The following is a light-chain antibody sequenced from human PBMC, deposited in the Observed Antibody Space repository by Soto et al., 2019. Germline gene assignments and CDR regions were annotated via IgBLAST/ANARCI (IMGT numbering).Light chain of an antibody. V-gene: IGLV4-69*01. CDR1: SGHGNYV. J-gene: IGLJ2*01. Sequence: QLVLTQSPSASASLGASVRLTCTLSSGHGNYVIAWHQQQPGKGPRYLMKVKSDGSHTKGDGIPDRFSCSSSGAERYLAISSLQSEDEADYYCQTWDTGIVVFGGGTKLTVL. CDR2: VKSDGSH. CDR3: QTWDTGIVV.